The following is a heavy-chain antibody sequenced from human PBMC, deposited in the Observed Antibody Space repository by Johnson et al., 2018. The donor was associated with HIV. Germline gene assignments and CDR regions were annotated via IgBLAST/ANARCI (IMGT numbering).Heavy chain of an antibody. D-gene: IGHD3-10*01. Sequence: VQLLESGGGLVQPGGSLRLSCAASGFTFSDHYMDWVRQAPGKGLEWVGRTRKKANSYTTESAASVKGRFTISRDDSKNSLYLQMNSLKTEDTALYYCARAVGYYGSGSAFDIWGQGTMVTVSS. CDR2: TRKKANSYTT. J-gene: IGHJ3*02. V-gene: IGHV3-72*01. CDR3: ARAVGYYGSGSAFDI. CDR1: GFTFSDHY.